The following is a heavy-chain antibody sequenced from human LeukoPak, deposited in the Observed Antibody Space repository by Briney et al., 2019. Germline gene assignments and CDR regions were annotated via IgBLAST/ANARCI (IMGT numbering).Heavy chain of an antibody. CDR2: IKQDGSEK. CDR3: ARGGAIDYSNFNYYYYYMDV. CDR1: GFTFSSYW. V-gene: IGHV3-7*01. J-gene: IGHJ6*03. Sequence: GGSLRLSCAASGFTFSSYWMSWVRQAPGKGLEWVANIKQDGSEKYYVDSVKGRFTISRDNAKNSLYLQMNSLRAEDTAVYYCARGGAIDYSNFNYYYYYMDVWGKGTTVTVSS. D-gene: IGHD4-11*01.